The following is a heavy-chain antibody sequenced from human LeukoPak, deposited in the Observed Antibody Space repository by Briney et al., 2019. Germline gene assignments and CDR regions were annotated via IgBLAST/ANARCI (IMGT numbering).Heavy chain of an antibody. CDR3: ARDPNHGALDI. J-gene: IGHJ3*02. D-gene: IGHD1-14*01. V-gene: IGHV3-7*01. Sequence: GGSLRLSCAASGFTFSGSWMSRVRQAPGKGLEWVADMNPDGSSIYYVGSVKGRFTISRDNAKNSLYLLMDSLRAEDAAVYNCARDPNHGALDIWGQGTLVTVSS. CDR1: GFTFSGSW. CDR2: MNPDGSSI.